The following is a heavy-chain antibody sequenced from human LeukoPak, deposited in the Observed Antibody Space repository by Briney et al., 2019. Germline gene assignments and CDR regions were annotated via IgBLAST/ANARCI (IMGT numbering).Heavy chain of an antibody. CDR3: AREGGGSGTYFGFYDYYYMDV. CDR1: GFTFSSYG. V-gene: IGHV3-30*02. CDR2: IRYDGSNK. D-gene: IGHD3-10*01. Sequence: GGSLRLSCAASGFTFSSYGMHWVRQAPGKGLEWVAFIRYDGSNKYYADSVKGRFTISRDNAKNSLYLQMNSLRAEDTAVFYCAREGGGSGTYFGFYDYYYMDVWGKGTTVTISS. J-gene: IGHJ6*03.